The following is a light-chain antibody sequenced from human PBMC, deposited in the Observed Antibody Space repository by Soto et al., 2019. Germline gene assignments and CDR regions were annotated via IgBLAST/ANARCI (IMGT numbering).Light chain of an antibody. V-gene: IGKV3-20*01. J-gene: IGKJ1*01. CDR3: QQYGSSPKT. CDR1: QSVSSSY. CDR2: GAS. Sequence: EIVLTQSPGTRSLSPLGIVTLSCMASQSVSSSYLAWYQQKLGQAPRLLIYGASSRATGIPDRFSGSGSGTDFTLTISRLEPEDFAVYYCQQYGSSPKTFGQGTKVDIK.